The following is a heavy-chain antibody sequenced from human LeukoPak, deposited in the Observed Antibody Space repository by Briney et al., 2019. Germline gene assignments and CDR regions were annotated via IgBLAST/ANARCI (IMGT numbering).Heavy chain of an antibody. CDR1: GYTFTGYY. Sequence: ASVKVSCKASGYTFTGYYMHWVRQAPGQGLEWVGWMDPNSGDTNYARSFQGRVTMTRDTSISTAYMELSRLRFDDTAVYYCARGLPPGIYYDSSGYYSYYFDSWGLGTLVTVSS. CDR3: ARGLPPGIYYDSSGYYSYYFDS. J-gene: IGHJ4*02. CDR2: MDPNSGDT. V-gene: IGHV1-2*02. D-gene: IGHD3-22*01.